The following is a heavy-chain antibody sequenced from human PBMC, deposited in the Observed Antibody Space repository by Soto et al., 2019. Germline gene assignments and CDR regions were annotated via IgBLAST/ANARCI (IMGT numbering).Heavy chain of an antibody. CDR1: GYTFTSYY. CDR2: INPSGGST. V-gene: IGHV1-46*01. J-gene: IGHJ6*02. Sequence: ASVKVSCKASGYTFTSYYMHWVRQAPGQGLEWMGIINPSGGSTSYAQKFQGRVTMTRDTSTSTVYMELSSLRSEDTAVYYCARATRDTMIVVAPYYYGMDVWGQGTTVTVSS. CDR3: ARATRDTMIVVAPYYYGMDV. D-gene: IGHD3-22*01.